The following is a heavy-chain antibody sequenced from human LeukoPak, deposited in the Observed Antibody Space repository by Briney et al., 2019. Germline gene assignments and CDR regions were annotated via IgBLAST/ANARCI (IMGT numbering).Heavy chain of an antibody. Sequence: ASVKVSCKASGYTFTGYYMHWVRQAPGQGLEWMGWISPNSGGTNYAQKFQGRVTMNRDTSISTVYMELSRLRYDDTAVYYCAKGHGSSWSFFDYWGQGTLVTVSS. V-gene: IGHV1-2*02. J-gene: IGHJ4*02. CDR1: GYTFTGYY. D-gene: IGHD6-13*01. CDR3: AKGHGSSWSFFDY. CDR2: ISPNSGGT.